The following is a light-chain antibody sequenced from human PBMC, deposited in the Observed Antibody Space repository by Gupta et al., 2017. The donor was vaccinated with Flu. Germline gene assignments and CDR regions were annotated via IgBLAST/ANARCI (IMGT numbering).Light chain of an antibody. V-gene: IGLV2-23*01. CDR1: SSDVGSYNL. CDR3: CSYADSSTPNLV. CDR2: EGS. Sequence: QSALTQPASVSGSPGQSITISCTGTSSDVGSYNLVSWYQQHPGKAHKLMIYEGSKRPSGVANRFSVSKSGTTDSLTISVLQAEDEADYYCCSYADSSTPNLVFGGGTKLTVL. J-gene: IGLJ3*02.